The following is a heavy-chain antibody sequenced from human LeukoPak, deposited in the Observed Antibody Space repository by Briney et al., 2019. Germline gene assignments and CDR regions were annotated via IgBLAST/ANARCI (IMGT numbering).Heavy chain of an antibody. CDR2: IKEDGSAT. CDR3: ARVGAIVARLPHFDY. J-gene: IGHJ4*02. Sequence: GGSLRLSCAASGFTFSTYWMTWVRQAPGKGPEWVANIKEDGSATYYVDSVKGRFTISRDNAKKSLYLQMNSLRAEDTAVYYCARVGAIVARLPHFDYWGQGTLVTVSS. D-gene: IGHD5-12*01. CDR1: GFTFSTYW. V-gene: IGHV3-7*02.